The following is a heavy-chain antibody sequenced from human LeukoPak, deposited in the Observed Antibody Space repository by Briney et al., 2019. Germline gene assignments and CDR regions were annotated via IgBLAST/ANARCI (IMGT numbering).Heavy chain of an antibody. CDR3: ARESYDSRGDFDY. CDR2: MNPNSGNT. D-gene: IGHD3-22*01. J-gene: IGHJ4*02. V-gene: IGHV1-8*03. CDR1: GYTFTSYD. Sequence: ASVKVSCKASGYTFTSYDINWVRQATGQGLEWMGWMNPNSGNTGYAQKFQGRVTITADESTSTAYMELSSLRSEDTAVYYCARESYDSRGDFDYWGQGTLVTVSS.